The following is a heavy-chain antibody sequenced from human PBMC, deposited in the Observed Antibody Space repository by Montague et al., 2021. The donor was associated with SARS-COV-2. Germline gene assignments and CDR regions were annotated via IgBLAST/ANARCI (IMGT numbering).Heavy chain of an antibody. V-gene: IGHV3-11*03. D-gene: IGHD2-2*03. J-gene: IGHJ3*02. CDR2: ISSTSTYT. CDR3: ASGNCSSSRCYAVGSALDS. Sequence: SLRLSCAASGFTFTDYYMSWVRQAPGKGLECLSYISSTSTYTNYADSVKGRFTISRDNAKSSLFLQMNSLRAGDTAVYYCASGNCSSSRCYAVGSALDSWGQGTMVTVSS. CDR1: GFTFTDYY.